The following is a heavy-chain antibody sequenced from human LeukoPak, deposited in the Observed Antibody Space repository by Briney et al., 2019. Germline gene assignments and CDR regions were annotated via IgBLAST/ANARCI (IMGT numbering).Heavy chain of an antibody. CDR1: GGSISSYY. Sequence: SETLSLTCTVSGGSISSYYWSWIRQPPGKGLEWIGYIYYSGSTNYNPSLKSGVTISVDTSKNQFSLKPSSVTAADTAVYYCARAPIVATPYYYYYYMDVWGKGTTVTVSS. CDR2: IYYSGST. D-gene: IGHD5-12*01. J-gene: IGHJ6*03. V-gene: IGHV4-59*01. CDR3: ARAPIVATPYYYYYYMDV.